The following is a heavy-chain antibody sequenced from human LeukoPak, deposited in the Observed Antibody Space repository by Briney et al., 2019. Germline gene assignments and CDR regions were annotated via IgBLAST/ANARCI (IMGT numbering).Heavy chain of an antibody. CDR3: KKERKVEQWLGPFDY. J-gene: IGHJ4*02. CDR2: ISGGST. Sequence: GGSLRLSCAASGFTVSSNEMSWVRQAPGKGLEWVSSISGGSTYYADSRKGRFTISRDNSKNTLHLQMNSLRAEDTAVYYCKKERKVEQWLGPFDYWGQGTLVTASS. V-gene: IGHV3-38-3*01. CDR1: GFTVSSNE. D-gene: IGHD6-19*01.